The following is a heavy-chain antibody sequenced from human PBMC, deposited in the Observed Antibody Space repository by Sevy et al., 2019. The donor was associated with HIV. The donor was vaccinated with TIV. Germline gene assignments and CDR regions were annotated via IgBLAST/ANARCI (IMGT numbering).Heavy chain of an antibody. CDR1: GITFSNYA. V-gene: IGHV3-23*01. D-gene: IGHD3-10*01. J-gene: IGHJ4*02. CDR2: ISGSGATT. Sequence: GGSLRLSCAASGITFSNYAMTWVRQAPGKGLEWVSSISGSGATTYSADSVKGRFTISRDNSKNTLYLQMNSLRAEDTAVYYSVKDRITLVRGDDYFDYWGQGTLVTVSS. CDR3: VKDRITLVRGDDYFDY.